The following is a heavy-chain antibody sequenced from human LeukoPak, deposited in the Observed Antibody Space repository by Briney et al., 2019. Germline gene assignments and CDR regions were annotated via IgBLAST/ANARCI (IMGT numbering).Heavy chain of an antibody. Sequence: SETLSLTCTVSGGSISSGGYYWSWIRQPPGKGLEWIGYIYHSGSTYYNPSLKSRVTISVDRSKNQFSLKLSSVTAADTAVYYCARGRVATRSLDYWGQGTLVTVSS. CDR1: GGSISSGGYY. J-gene: IGHJ4*02. CDR3: ARGRVATRSLDY. V-gene: IGHV4-30-2*01. CDR2: IYHSGST. D-gene: IGHD5-12*01.